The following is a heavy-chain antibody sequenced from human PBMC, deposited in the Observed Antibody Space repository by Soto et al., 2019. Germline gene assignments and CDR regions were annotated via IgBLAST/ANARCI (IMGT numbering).Heavy chain of an antibody. J-gene: IGHJ6*02. V-gene: IGHV3-53*01. Sequence: EVQLVESGGGLIQPGGSLRLSCAASGFTVSRTYMSWVRQAPGKGLEWVSVIYSGGNTYYGDSVKGRFSISRDNSKNTLYLQMNSLRAEDTAVYYCARIPRRDGYNLYGMDVWGQGTTVTVSS. D-gene: IGHD5-12*01. CDR3: ARIPRRDGYNLYGMDV. CDR2: IYSGGNT. CDR1: GFTVSRTY.